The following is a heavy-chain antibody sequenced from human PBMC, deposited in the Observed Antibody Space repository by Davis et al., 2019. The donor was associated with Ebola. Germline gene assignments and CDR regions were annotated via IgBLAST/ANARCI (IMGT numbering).Heavy chain of an antibody. CDR1: GGTFTGYS. V-gene: IGHV1-2*02. CDR3: ARLWSGYPVMDV. Sequence: ASVKVSCKASGGTFTGYSMHWVRQAPGQGLEWMGWINPNSGDTNYAQKFQGRVTMTRDTSISTAYVELSRLRSDDTAVYYCARLWSGYPVMDVWGQGTTVTVSS. J-gene: IGHJ6*02. D-gene: IGHD3-3*01. CDR2: INPNSGDT.